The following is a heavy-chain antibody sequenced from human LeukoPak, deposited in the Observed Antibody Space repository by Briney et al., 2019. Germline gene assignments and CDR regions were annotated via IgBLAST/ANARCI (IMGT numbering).Heavy chain of an antibody. V-gene: IGHV4-34*01. CDR3: ARGGAQPAAIGRESYYYGMDV. CDR2: INHSGST. Sequence: SETLSLTCAVYGGSFSGYYWSWIRQPPGKGLEWIGEINHSGSTNYNPSLKSRVTISVDTSKNQFSLKLSSVTAADTAVHYCARGGAQPAAIGRESYYYGMDVWGQGTTVTVSS. J-gene: IGHJ6*02. CDR1: GGSFSGYY. D-gene: IGHD2-2*01.